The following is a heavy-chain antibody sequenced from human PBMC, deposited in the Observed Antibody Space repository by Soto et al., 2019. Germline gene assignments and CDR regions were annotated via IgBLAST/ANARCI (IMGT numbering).Heavy chain of an antibody. CDR3: ARGDSTSHPSYYDMDV. CDR1: GFTVSSNY. J-gene: IGHJ6*03. D-gene: IGHD2-2*01. V-gene: IGHV3-53*04. Sequence: PGGSLRLSCAASGFTVSSNYMSWVRQAPGKGLEWVSVIYSGGSTYYADSVKGRFTISRHNSKNTLYLQMNSLRAEDTAVYYCARGDSTSHPSYYDMDVWGKGTTVTVSS. CDR2: IYSGGST.